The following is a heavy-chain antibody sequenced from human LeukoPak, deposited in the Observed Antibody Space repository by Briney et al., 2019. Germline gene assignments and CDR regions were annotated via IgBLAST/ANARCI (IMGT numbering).Heavy chain of an antibody. D-gene: IGHD6-19*01. CDR3: ARSFSAVANGKGLFDY. CDR1: GFTFSSYW. Sequence: GGSLRLSCAASGFTFSSYWMSWVRQAPGKGLEWVANIKQDGSEKYYVDSVKGRFTISRDNAKNSLYLQMNSLRAEDTAVYYCARSFSAVANGKGLFDYWGQGTLVTVSS. J-gene: IGHJ4*02. V-gene: IGHV3-7*01. CDR2: IKQDGSEK.